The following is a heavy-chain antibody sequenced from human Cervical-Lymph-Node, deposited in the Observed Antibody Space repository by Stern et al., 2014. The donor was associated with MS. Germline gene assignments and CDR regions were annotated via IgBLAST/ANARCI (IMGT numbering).Heavy chain of an antibody. CDR1: GFTFSSYA. D-gene: IGHD2-2*01. CDR2: ISGSGGST. V-gene: IGHV3-23*04. J-gene: IGHJ6*02. CDR3: GKGKSVVVVPAANYYYYGMDV. Sequence: EDQLVESGGGLVQPGGSLRLSCAASGFTFSSYAMSWVRQAPGKGLEWVSAISGSGGSTYYADSVKGRFTISRDNSKNTLYLQMNSLRAEDTAVYYCGKGKSVVVVPAANYYYYGMDVWGQGTTVTVSS.